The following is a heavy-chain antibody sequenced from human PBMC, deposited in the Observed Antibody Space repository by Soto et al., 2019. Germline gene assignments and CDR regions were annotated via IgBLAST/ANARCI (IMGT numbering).Heavy chain of an antibody. J-gene: IGHJ3*02. CDR1: GGSISGYY. Sequence: SETLSLTCTVSGGSISGYYWSWIRQPPGKRLEWIGYIDYYGSTNYNPSLKSRVTISVDTSKKQFSLNLGSVTAADTAIYYCARYFEWTSGFDIWGQGTMVTV. D-gene: IGHD3-9*01. CDR3: ARYFEWTSGFDI. CDR2: IDYYGST. V-gene: IGHV4-59*01.